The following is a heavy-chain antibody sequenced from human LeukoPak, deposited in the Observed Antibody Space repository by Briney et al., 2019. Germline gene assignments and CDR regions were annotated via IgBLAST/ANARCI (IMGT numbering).Heavy chain of an antibody. CDR3: ARRYCTPSSCYSDY. Sequence: GGSLRLSCAASGFIFSDYYMSWIRQAPGKGLEWVPFISDGGRPLHYADSVKGRFTISRDNAKNSLYLQMNSLRDEDTAVYFCARRYCTPSSCYSDYWGQGALVTVSS. J-gene: IGHJ4*02. D-gene: IGHD2-8*01. CDR1: GFIFSDYY. V-gene: IGHV3-11*01. CDR2: ISDGGRPL.